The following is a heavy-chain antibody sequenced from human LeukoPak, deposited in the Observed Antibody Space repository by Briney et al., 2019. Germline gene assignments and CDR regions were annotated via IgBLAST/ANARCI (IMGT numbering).Heavy chain of an antibody. CDR1: GGSFSGYY. Sequence: SETLSLTCAVYGGSFSGYYWSWIRQPPGKGLEWIGEINHSGSTNYNPSLKSRVTISVDTSKNQFSLKLSSVTAADTAVYYCARDRSYSHGYYYYYYMDVWGKGTTVTVSS. J-gene: IGHJ6*03. CDR2: INHSGST. V-gene: IGHV4-34*01. CDR3: ARDRSYSHGYYYYYYMDV. D-gene: IGHD5-18*01.